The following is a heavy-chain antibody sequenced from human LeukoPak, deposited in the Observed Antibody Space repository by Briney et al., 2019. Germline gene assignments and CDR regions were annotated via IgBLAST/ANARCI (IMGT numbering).Heavy chain of an antibody. CDR1: GGSISSSSYY. Sequence: SETLSLTCTVSGGSISSSSYYWGWIRQPPGMGLEWIGSIYYSGSTYYNPSLKSRVTISVDTSKNQFSLKLSSVTAADTAVYYCASPLLFRAAMPRRPDYWGEGTLVTVSS. D-gene: IGHD2-2*01. CDR3: ASPLLFRAAMPRRPDY. J-gene: IGHJ4*02. CDR2: IYYSGST. V-gene: IGHV4-39*01.